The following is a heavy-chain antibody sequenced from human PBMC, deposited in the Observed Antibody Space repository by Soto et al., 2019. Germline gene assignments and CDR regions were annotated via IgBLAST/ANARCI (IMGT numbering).Heavy chain of an antibody. D-gene: IGHD3-22*01. CDR1: GGSISSSSYY. Sequence: SETLSLTCTVSGGSISSSSYYWGWIRQPPGKGLEWIGSIYYSGSTYYNPSLKSRVTISVDTSKNQFSLKLSSVTAADTAVYYCARHSARRGYLDYWGQGTLVTGSS. J-gene: IGHJ4*02. CDR2: IYYSGST. V-gene: IGHV4-39*01. CDR3: ARHSARRGYLDY.